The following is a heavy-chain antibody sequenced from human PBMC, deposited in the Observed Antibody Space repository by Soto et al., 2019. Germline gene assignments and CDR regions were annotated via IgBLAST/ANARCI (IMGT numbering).Heavy chain of an antibody. CDR2: INPNSGGT. J-gene: IGHJ4*02. CDR1: GYTFTGYY. D-gene: IGHD3-10*01. Sequence: QVQLVQSGAEVKKPGASVKVSCKASGYTFTGYYTHWVRQAPGQGLEWMGWINPNSGGTNYAQKFQGWVTMTRDTSISTAYMELSRLRSDDTAVYYCARDHFYYYGSGSYYFDYWGQGTLVTVSS. V-gene: IGHV1-2*04. CDR3: ARDHFYYYGSGSYYFDY.